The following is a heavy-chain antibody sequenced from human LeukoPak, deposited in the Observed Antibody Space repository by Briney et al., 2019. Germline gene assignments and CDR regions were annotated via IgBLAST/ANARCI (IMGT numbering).Heavy chain of an antibody. CDR2: INHSGST. V-gene: IGHV4-34*01. CDR1: SGSFSGYY. CDR3: ARVVSYYYGSGSYYPYYFDY. Sequence: PSETLSLTCAVYSGSFSGYYWSWIRQPPGKGLEWIGEINHSGSTNYNPSLKSRVTISVDTSKNQFSLKLSSVTAADTAVYYCARVVSYYYGSGSYYPYYFDYWGQGTLVTVSS. D-gene: IGHD3-10*01. J-gene: IGHJ4*02.